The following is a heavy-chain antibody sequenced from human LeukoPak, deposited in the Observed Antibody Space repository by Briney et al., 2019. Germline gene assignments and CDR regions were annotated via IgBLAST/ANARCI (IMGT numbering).Heavy chain of an antibody. CDR3: ARDRSCTGGSCYMDV. V-gene: IGHV3-20*04. Sequence: GGSLRLSCAASGFTFDDYGMSWVRQAPGKGLEWVSGINWNGGSTGYADSVKGRFTISRDNAKNSLYLQMNSLRAEDTALYYCARDRSCTGGSCYMDVWGRGTTVTVSS. J-gene: IGHJ6*03. CDR1: GFTFDDYG. D-gene: IGHD2-15*01. CDR2: INWNGGST.